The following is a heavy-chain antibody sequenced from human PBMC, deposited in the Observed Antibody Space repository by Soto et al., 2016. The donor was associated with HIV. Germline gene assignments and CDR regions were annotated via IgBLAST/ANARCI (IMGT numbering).Heavy chain of an antibody. V-gene: IGHV1-18*01. D-gene: IGHD2-15*01. CDR2: ISTDSGNT. J-gene: IGHJ2*01. CDR1: GYTFTNYG. CDR3: ARVLPSGYCSGGSCYAGTGYFDL. Sequence: QVQLVQSGAEVQKPGASVKVSCKASGYTFTNYGISWVRQAPGQGLEWMGWISTDSGNTDYAQNLQGRITMTTDTSTSTAYMELRSLRSDDTAVYYCARVLPSGYCSGGSCYAGTGYFDLWGRGTLVTVSS.